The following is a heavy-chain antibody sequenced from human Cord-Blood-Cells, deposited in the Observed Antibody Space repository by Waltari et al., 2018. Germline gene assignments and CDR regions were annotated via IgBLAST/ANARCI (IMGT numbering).Heavy chain of an antibody. CDR1: GYSISSGYY. D-gene: IGHD1-26*01. CDR3: ARVGGSYYAFDI. V-gene: IGHV4-38-2*02. Sequence: QVQLQESGPGLVKPSETLSLTCTVSGYSISSGYYWGWVRQPPGKGLEWIGCIYHSGSTYYNPSLKRRVTISVDTSKNQFSLKLSSVTAADTAVYYCARVGGSYYAFDIWGQGTMVTVSS. CDR2: IYHSGST. J-gene: IGHJ3*02.